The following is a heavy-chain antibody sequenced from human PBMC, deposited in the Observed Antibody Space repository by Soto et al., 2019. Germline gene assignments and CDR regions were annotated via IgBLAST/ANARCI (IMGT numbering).Heavy chain of an antibody. CDR1: GFTFSSYD. Sequence: EAQLVESGGGLVYPGGSLRLSCVASGFTFSSYDMHWVRRPTGKGLEWVSLIGTAGNTHYPDSVKGRFTVSRENAKNSLFLQMNNLRADDTAVYYCVRDPSGWGMDVWGQGTTVTVSS. CDR2: IGTAGNT. CDR3: VRDPSGWGMDV. J-gene: IGHJ6*02. V-gene: IGHV3-13*04. D-gene: IGHD6-19*01.